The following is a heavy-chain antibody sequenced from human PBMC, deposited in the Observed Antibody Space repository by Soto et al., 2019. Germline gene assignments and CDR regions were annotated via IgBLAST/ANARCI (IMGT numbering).Heavy chain of an antibody. J-gene: IGHJ4*02. CDR3: TTDPGDYEDF. CDR2: IKNKADGGTT. D-gene: IGHD4-17*01. Sequence: EVQLVASGGDLVKPGGCLRLSCAASGITFTNAWMSWVRQAPGKGLEWVGRIKNKADGGTTDYAAPVRGRFTISRDDSKNTLFLQMNSLETEDTAVYYCTTDPGDYEDFWGQGTLVTVSS. V-gene: IGHV3-15*01. CDR1: GITFTNAW.